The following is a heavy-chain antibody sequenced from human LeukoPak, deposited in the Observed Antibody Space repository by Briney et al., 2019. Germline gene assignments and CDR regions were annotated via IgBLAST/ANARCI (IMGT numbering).Heavy chain of an antibody. Sequence: GGSLRLSCAASGFTFSSYAMSWVRQAPGKGLEWVSAISGSGGSTYYADSVKGRFTISRDNSKNTLYLQMNSLRVEDTAVYYCARHWTGTKSFDYWGQGTLVTVSS. CDR2: ISGSGGST. V-gene: IGHV3-23*01. D-gene: IGHD1-14*01. CDR1: GFTFSSYA. CDR3: ARHWTGTKSFDY. J-gene: IGHJ4*02.